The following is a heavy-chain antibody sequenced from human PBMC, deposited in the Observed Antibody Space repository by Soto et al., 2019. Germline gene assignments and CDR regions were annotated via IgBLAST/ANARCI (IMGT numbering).Heavy chain of an antibody. CDR1: GGSISSGDYY. J-gene: IGHJ5*02. Sequence: SETLSLTCAVSGGSISSGDYYWSWIRQQPGKDLEWIGFTDYSGSTYYNPSLRSRVTISVDTSKNQFSLSLNSVTAADSAVYYCARAIAVTSPWFDPWGQGTLVSVSS. D-gene: IGHD4-17*01. CDR3: ARAIAVTSPWFDP. CDR2: TDYSGST. V-gene: IGHV4-31*02.